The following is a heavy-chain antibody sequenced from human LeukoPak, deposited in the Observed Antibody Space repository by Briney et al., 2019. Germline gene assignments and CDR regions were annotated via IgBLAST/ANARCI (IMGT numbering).Heavy chain of an antibody. J-gene: IGHJ4*02. CDR2: ISYDGSNK. V-gene: IGHV3-30-3*01. D-gene: IGHD3-22*01. CDR1: GFTFSSYA. Sequence: GGSLRLSCAASGFTFSSYAMHWVRQAPGKGLEWVAVISYDGSNKYYADSVKGRFTISRDNSKNTLYLQMNSLRAEDTAVYYCARGAWLLLLETPNFDYWGQGTLVTVSS. CDR3: ARGAWLLLLETPNFDY.